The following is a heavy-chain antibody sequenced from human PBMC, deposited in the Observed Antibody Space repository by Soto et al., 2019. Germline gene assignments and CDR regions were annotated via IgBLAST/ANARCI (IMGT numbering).Heavy chain of an antibody. J-gene: IGHJ4*02. CDR1: GFTFSSYG. V-gene: IGHV3-30*18. Sequence: SLRLSCAASGFTFSSYGMHWVRQAPGKGLEWVAVISYDGSNKYYADSVKGRFTISRDNSKNTLYLQMNSLKTEDTAVYYCAKRQNFGLAYWGQGTLVTVS. D-gene: IGHD3-10*01. CDR2: ISYDGSNK. CDR3: AKRQNFGLAY.